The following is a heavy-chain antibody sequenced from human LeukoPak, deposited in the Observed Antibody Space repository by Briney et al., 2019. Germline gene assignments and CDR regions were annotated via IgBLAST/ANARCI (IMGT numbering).Heavy chain of an antibody. Sequence: GGSLRLSCAASGFTFSSYSMNWVRQAPGKGLEWVSSISSSSSYIYYADSVKGRFTISRDNAKNSLYLQMNSLRAEDTAVYYCARGAAGSHSGIDYWGQGTLVNVPS. CDR3: ARGAAGSHSGIDY. D-gene: IGHD6-13*01. J-gene: IGHJ4*03. CDR1: GFTFSSYS. CDR2: ISSSSSYI. V-gene: IGHV3-21*01.